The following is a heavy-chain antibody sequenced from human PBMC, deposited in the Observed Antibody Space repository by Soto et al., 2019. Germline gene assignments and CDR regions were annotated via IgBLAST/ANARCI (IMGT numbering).Heavy chain of an antibody. V-gene: IGHV1-69*13. CDR1: GGTFSSYA. J-gene: IGHJ4*02. CDR3: ARDSSGFDY. D-gene: IGHD6-19*01. Sequence: SVKVXCKASGGTFSSYAISWVRQAPGQGLEWMGGIIPIFGXXXXXXXXXXXXXXXXXXSTSTAYMELSSLRSEDTAVYYCARDSSGFDYWGQGTLVTLSS. CDR2: IIPIFGXX.